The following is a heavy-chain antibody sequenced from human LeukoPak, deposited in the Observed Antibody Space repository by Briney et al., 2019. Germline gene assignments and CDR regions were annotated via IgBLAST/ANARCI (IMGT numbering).Heavy chain of an antibody. CDR2: IIPIFGTA. V-gene: IGHV1-69*13. Sequence: GASVKVSCKASGGTFSSYAISWVRQAPGQGLEWMGGIIPIFGTANYAQKFQGRVTITADESTSTAYMELSSLRSEDTAVYYCARSDPACGSYGTSSCYFDYWGQGTLVTVSS. D-gene: IGHD1-26*01. CDR3: ARSDPACGSYGTSSCYFDY. J-gene: IGHJ4*02. CDR1: GGTFSSYA.